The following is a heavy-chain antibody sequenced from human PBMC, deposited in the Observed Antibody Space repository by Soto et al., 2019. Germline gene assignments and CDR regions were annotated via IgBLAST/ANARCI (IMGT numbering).Heavy chain of an antibody. J-gene: IGHJ4*02. D-gene: IGHD1-26*01. V-gene: IGHV3-23*01. Sequence: EVQLLESGGGLVQPGGSLRLSCAASGFTFSSYAMRWVRQAPGKGLEWVSAISGSGGSTYYADSVKGRFTVSRDNSKNTLYLQMNSLRAEDTAVYYCARRGSGSYYDYWGQGTLVTVSS. CDR1: GFTFSSYA. CDR2: ISGSGGST. CDR3: ARRGSGSYYDY.